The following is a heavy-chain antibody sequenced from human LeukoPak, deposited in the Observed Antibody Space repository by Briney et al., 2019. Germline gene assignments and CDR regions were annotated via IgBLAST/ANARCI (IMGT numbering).Heavy chain of an antibody. D-gene: IGHD6-13*01. CDR1: GGSFSGYY. J-gene: IGHJ6*03. V-gene: IGHV4-34*01. CDR2: INHSGST. Sequence: SETLSLTCAVYGGSFSGYYWSWIRQPPGKGLEWIGEINHSGSTNYNPSLKSRVTISVDTSKNQFSLKLSSVTAADTAVYYCARAYSSSWYYYYYYMDVWGKGTTVTISS. CDR3: ARAYSSSWYYYYYYMDV.